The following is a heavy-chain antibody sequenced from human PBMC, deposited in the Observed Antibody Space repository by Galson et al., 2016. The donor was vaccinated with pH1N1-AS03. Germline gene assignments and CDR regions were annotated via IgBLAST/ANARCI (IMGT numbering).Heavy chain of an antibody. CDR3: ARGDSGATATITNFDY. CDR1: GFTFTDYY. Sequence: SVKVSCKASGFTFTDYYIHWIRQVPGQGLEWMGRINSKSGATKYVQKFEGRATMTRDTSINTAFLELTSLHSDDTAVYFCARGDSGATATITNFDYWGQGTLVTVSS. V-gene: IGHV1-2*06. CDR2: INSKSGAT. D-gene: IGHD5-24*01. J-gene: IGHJ4*02.